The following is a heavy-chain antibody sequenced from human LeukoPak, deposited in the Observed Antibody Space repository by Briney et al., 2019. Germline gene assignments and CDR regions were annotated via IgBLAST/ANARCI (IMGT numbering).Heavy chain of an antibody. D-gene: IGHD1-26*01. Sequence: HSGGSLRLSCAASGFTFSSYAMSWVRQAPGKGLEWVSAISGSGGSTYYADSVKGRFTISRDNSKNTLYLQMNSLRAEDTAVYYCAKVLCGFMCGSYRNAFDIWGQGTMVTVSS. CDR1: GFTFSSYA. CDR3: AKVLCGFMCGSYRNAFDI. J-gene: IGHJ3*02. CDR2: ISGSGGST. V-gene: IGHV3-23*01.